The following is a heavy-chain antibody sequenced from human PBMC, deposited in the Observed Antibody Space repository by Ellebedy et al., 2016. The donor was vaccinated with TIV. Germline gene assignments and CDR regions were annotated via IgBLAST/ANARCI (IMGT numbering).Heavy chain of an antibody. D-gene: IGHD5-18*01. CDR2: IVGSGS. Sequence: GESLKISCAASGFTFSPYAMSWVRQAPGEGLEWVSGIVGSGSQKYADSVKGRFTISRDNSKRTVDLQMNSLRAEDTAVYFCAKDRTSGDGYWVCDNWGQGTLVSVSS. J-gene: IGHJ4*02. CDR3: AKDRTSGDGYWVCDN. CDR1: GFTFSPYA. V-gene: IGHV3-23*01.